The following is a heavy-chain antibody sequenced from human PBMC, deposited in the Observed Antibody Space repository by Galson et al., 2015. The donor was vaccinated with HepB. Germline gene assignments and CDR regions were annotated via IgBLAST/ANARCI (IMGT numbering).Heavy chain of an antibody. CDR3: AKDTCGSKGGIESTGYRRGRYFDD. CDR1: GFTFSSYA. D-gene: IGHD3-22*01. J-gene: IGHJ4*02. V-gene: IGHV3-23*01. CDR2: ISGSGGST. Sequence: SLRLSCAASGFTFSSYAMSWVRQAPGKGLEWVSAISGSGGSTYYADSVKGRFTISRDNSKNTLYLQMNSLRAEDTAVYYCAKDTCGSKGGIESTGYRRGRYFDDWGQGTPVTVSS.